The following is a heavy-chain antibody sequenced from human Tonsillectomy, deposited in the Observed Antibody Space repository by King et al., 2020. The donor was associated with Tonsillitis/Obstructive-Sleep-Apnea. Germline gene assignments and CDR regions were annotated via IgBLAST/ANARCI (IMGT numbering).Heavy chain of an antibody. J-gene: IGHJ4*02. CDR2: IYYSGST. D-gene: IGHD4-17*01. CDR1: GGSISRGGYY. CDR3: ARAGYYGDYPYFDF. V-gene: IGHV4-31*03. Sequence: VQLQESGPGLVKPSQTLSLTCTVSGGSISRGGYYWSWIRQHPGKGLEWIGYIYYSGSTYYNPSLKSRVTISVDTSKNQFSLKLSSVTAADTALYYCARAGYYGDYPYFDFWGQGTLVTVSS.